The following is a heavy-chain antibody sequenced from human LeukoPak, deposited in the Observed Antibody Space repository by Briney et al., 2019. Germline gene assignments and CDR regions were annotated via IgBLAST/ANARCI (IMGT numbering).Heavy chain of an antibody. J-gene: IGHJ6*02. V-gene: IGHV4-34*01. CDR1: GGSFSGYY. CDR3: ARLGLWYGRSNSFGMDV. Sequence: KSSETLSLTCAVYGGSFSGYYWSWIRQPPGKGLEWIGEINHSGSTNYNPSLKSRVTISVDTSKNQFSLKLSSVTAADTAVYYCARLGLWYGRSNSFGMDVWGQGTTVTVSS. D-gene: IGHD4-11*01. CDR2: INHSGST.